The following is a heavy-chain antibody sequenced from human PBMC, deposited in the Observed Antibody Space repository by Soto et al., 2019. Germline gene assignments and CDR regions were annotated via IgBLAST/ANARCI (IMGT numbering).Heavy chain of an antibody. CDR1: GYSFTSYW. Sequence: GESLKISCKGSGYSFTSYWTSWVRQMPGKGLEWMGRIDPSDSYTNYSPSFQGHVTISADKSISTAYLQWSSLKASDTAMYYCATGYCSSTSCHYYYYGMDVWGQGTTVTVSS. D-gene: IGHD2-2*01. CDR3: ATGYCSSTSCHYYYYGMDV. CDR2: IDPSDSYT. V-gene: IGHV5-10-1*01. J-gene: IGHJ6*02.